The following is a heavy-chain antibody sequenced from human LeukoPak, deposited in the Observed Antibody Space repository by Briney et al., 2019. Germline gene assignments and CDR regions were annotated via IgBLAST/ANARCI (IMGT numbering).Heavy chain of an antibody. Sequence: GSLRLSCAASGFTFSSYAMSWVRRAPGKGLEWVSAISGSGGSTYYADSVKGRFTISRDNSKNTLYLQMNSLRAEDTAVYYCAKVPKETRIGFYYYMDVWGKGTTVTVSS. J-gene: IGHJ6*03. CDR3: AKVPKETRIGFYYYMDV. V-gene: IGHV3-23*01. D-gene: IGHD3-16*01. CDR2: ISGSGGST. CDR1: GFTFSSYA.